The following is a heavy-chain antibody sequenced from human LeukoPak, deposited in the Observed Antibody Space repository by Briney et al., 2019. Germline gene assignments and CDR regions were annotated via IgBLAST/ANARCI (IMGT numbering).Heavy chain of an antibody. J-gene: IGHJ4*02. CDR2: ISGSGGST. CDR3: AKYQPRYYYDSSGYSDY. CDR1: GFTVSSNY. V-gene: IGHV3-23*01. D-gene: IGHD3-22*01. Sequence: GGSLRLSCAASGFTVSSNYMSWVRQAPGKGLEWVSAISGSGGSTYYADSVTGRFTISRDNSKNTLYLQMNSLRAEDTAVYYCAKYQPRYYYDSSGYSDYWGQGTLVTVSS.